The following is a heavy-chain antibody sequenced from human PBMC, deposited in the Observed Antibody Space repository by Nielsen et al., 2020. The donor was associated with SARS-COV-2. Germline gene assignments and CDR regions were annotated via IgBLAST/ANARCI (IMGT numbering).Heavy chain of an antibody. CDR1: GYTFTSYG. V-gene: IGHV1-3*01. CDR3: ARDTQYNWNVVRGAFDI. J-gene: IGHJ3*02. Sequence: VKVSCTASGYTFTSYGISWVRQAPGQRLEWMGWINAGNGNTKYSQKFQGRVTITRDTSASTAYMELSSLRSEDTAVYYCARDTQYNWNVVRGAFDIWGQGTMVTVSS. CDR2: INAGNGNT. D-gene: IGHD1-1*01.